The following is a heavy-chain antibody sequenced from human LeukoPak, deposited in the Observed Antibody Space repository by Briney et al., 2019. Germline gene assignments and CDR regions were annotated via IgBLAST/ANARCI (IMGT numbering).Heavy chain of an antibody. V-gene: IGHV3-48*01. CDR2: ISSSSSNI. CDR3: ARGTDYYDSSGYPDY. D-gene: IGHD3-22*01. CDR1: GFTFSSYS. Sequence: GGSLRLSCAASGFTFSSYSMNWVRQAPGKGREWVSYISSSSSNIYYADSVKGRFTISSDNTKNSLYLQMNSLRAEDKAVYYCARGTDYYDSSGYPDYWGQGTLVTVSS. J-gene: IGHJ4*02.